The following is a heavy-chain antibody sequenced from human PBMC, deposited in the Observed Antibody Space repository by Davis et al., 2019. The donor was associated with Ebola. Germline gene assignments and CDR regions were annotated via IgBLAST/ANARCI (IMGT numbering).Heavy chain of an antibody. CDR3: ARGGYSSSPEFDY. D-gene: IGHD6-6*01. J-gene: IGHJ4*02. V-gene: IGHV4-39*07. Sequence: PSETLSLTCTVSGGSISSSSYYWGWIRQPPGKGLEWIGSIYYSGSTYYNPSLKSRVTISVDTSKNQFSLKLSSVTAADTAVYYCARGGYSSSPEFDYWGQGTLVTVSS. CDR1: GGSISSSSYY. CDR2: IYYSGST.